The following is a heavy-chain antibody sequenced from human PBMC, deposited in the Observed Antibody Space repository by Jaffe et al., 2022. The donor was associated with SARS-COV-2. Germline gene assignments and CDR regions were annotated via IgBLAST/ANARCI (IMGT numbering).Heavy chain of an antibody. CDR1: GFTFSSYS. CDR2: ISSSSSYI. Sequence: EVQLVESGGGLVKPGGSLRLSCAASGFTFSSYSMNWVRQAPGKGLEWVSSISSSSSYIYYADSVKGRFTISRDNAKNSLYLQMNSLRAEDTAVYYCARGGGYCSGGSCTLMSDAFDIWGQGTMVTVSS. CDR3: ARGGGYCSGGSCTLMSDAFDI. J-gene: IGHJ3*02. D-gene: IGHD2-15*01. V-gene: IGHV3-21*01.